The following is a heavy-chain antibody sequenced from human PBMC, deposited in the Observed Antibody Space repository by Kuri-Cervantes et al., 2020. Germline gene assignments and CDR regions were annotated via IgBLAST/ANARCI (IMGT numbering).Heavy chain of an antibody. CDR2: IYTSGST. J-gene: IGHJ3*02. CDR1: GGSISSYY. D-gene: IGHD3-9*01. V-gene: IGHV4-4*07. CDR3: ARESGAQDILTGYSFLSGAFDI. Sequence: SETLSLTCTVSGGSISSYYWSWIRQPAGKGLEWIGRIYTSGSTNYNPSLKSRVTISVDTSKNQFSLKLSSVTAADTAVYYCARESGAQDILTGYSFLSGAFDIWGQGTMVTVSS.